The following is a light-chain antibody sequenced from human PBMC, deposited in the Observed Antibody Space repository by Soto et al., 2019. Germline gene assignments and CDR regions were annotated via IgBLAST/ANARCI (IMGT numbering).Light chain of an antibody. J-gene: IGKJ3*01. CDR2: GAS. CDR1: QSVSSNS. Sequence: EIVLTQSPGTLSLSPGERATLSCRASQSVSSNSLAWYQQKPGQAPRLLIYGASTSATGIADRFSGSGSGTDFSLTISRLEPEDFAGYYCQQYGSSGVTFGPGTKVDIK. V-gene: IGKV3-20*01. CDR3: QQYGSSGVT.